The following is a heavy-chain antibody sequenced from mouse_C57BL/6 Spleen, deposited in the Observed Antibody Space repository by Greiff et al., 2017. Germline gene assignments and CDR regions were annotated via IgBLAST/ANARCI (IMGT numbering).Heavy chain of an antibody. J-gene: IGHJ1*03. V-gene: IGHV1-64*01. CDR1: GYTFTGYW. CDR2: IHPNSGST. D-gene: IGHD1-1*01. CDR3: ASPPLDYGSSYWYFDV. Sequence: QIQMHHPFSPLLNPFSSFKLSCKASGYTFTGYWMHWVKQRPGQGLEWIGLIHPNSGSTNYNEKFKSKATLTVDKSSSTAYMQLSSLTSEDSAVYYCASPPLDYGSSYWYFDVWGTGTTVTVSS.